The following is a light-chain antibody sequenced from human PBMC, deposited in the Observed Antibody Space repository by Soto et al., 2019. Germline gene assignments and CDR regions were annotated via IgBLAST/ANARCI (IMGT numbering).Light chain of an antibody. J-gene: IGKJ1*01. CDR3: QQYGRSPRT. CDR2: GAS. CDR1: QSFSSSY. V-gene: IGKV3-20*01. Sequence: EIVLTQSPGTLSLSPGERATLSCRASQSFSSSYFAWYQQKPGQAPRLLMYGASSRATGIPGRFSGSGSGTDFPLTISMLEPEDFAVYCCQQYGRSPRTFGQGTKVEIK.